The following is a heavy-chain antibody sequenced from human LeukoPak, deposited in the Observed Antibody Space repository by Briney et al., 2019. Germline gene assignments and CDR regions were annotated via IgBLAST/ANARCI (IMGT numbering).Heavy chain of an antibody. CDR2: IYHSGST. CDR3: ARRPYYYDSSEGY. J-gene: IGHJ4*02. V-gene: IGHV4-4*02. D-gene: IGHD3-22*01. CDR1: DGSTSSSNW. Sequence: SGTLSLTCAVSDGSTSSSNWWSWVRQPPGKGLEWIGEIYHSGSTNYNPSLKSRVTISVGKSKNQFSLKLSSVTAADTAVYYCARRPYYYDSSEGYWGQGTLVTVSS.